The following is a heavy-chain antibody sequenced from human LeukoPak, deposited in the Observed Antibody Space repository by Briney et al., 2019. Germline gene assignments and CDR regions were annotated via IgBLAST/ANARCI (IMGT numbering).Heavy chain of an antibody. D-gene: IGHD3-16*01. CDR3: ARDLGVSENWFDP. Sequence: ASVNLSCTSAGYAFTSSGISWVRQAHGQGLEWMGWISAYNGNTNYAQKLQGRVTMTTDTSTSTAYMELRSLRSDDTAVYYCARDLGVSENWFDPWGQGTLVTVSS. CDR1: GYAFTSSG. CDR2: ISAYNGNT. V-gene: IGHV1-18*01. J-gene: IGHJ5*02.